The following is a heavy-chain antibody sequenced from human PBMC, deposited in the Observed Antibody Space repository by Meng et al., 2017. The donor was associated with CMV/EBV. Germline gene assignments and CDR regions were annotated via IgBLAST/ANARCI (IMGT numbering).Heavy chain of an antibody. V-gene: IGHV3-9*01. CDR2: ISWNSGSI. CDR3: AKDVSREFRWWFPFYYYGMDV. J-gene: IGHJ6*02. Sequence: GGSLRLSCAASGFTFDDYAMHWVRQAPGKGLEWVSGISWNSGSIDYADSVKGRFTISRDNAKNSLYLQMNSLRAEDTALYYCAKDVSREFRWWFPFYYYGMDVWGQGTTVTVSS. CDR1: GFTFDDYA. D-gene: IGHD2-15*01.